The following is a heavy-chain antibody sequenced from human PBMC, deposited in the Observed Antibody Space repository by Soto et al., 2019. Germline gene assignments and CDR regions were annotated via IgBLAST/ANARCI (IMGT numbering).Heavy chain of an antibody. CDR3: AKLYYSETSGHFDS. Sequence: SLRLSCTASGFIFHNYAMHWVRQAPGKGLEWLSGISWDSETLDYADSVRGRFTISRDNAKNSLYLQMSSLRPEDTAVYYCAKLYYSETSGHFDSWGQGTLVTVSS. J-gene: IGHJ4*02. D-gene: IGHD3-22*01. CDR1: GFIFHNYA. V-gene: IGHV3-9*01. CDR2: ISWDSETL.